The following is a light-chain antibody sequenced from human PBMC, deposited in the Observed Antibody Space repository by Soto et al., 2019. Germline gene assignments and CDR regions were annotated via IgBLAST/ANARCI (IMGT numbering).Light chain of an antibody. CDR2: AAS. Sequence: IQLTQSPSSLSASVGDRVTITCRAGQGISGSLAWYQQKPGKAPNLLISAASTLQTGVPSRFSGSGSGTNFALTISSLQPEDFATYYCQQIDSYPRTFGQGTKVDIK. J-gene: IGKJ1*01. CDR1: QGISGS. CDR3: QQIDSYPRT. V-gene: IGKV1-9*01.